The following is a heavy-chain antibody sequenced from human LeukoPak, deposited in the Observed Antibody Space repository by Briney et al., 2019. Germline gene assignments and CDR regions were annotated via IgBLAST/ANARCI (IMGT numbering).Heavy chain of an antibody. Sequence: ASVKVSCXASGFTFTSYGFSWVRQAPGQGLEWMAWISGYNGNTNYAQKLQGRVTMNTDTSTSTAYMELRSLISDDTAIYYCARVSSSWYYFDYWGQGTLVTVSS. CDR1: GFTFTSYG. CDR2: ISGYNGNT. CDR3: ARVSSSWYYFDY. J-gene: IGHJ4*02. D-gene: IGHD6-13*01. V-gene: IGHV1-18*01.